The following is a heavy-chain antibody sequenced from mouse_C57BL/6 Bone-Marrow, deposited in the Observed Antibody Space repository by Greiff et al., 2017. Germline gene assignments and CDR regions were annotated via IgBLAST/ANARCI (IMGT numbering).Heavy chain of an antibody. CDR3: ARGDGYYPAGVAY. CDR1: GISITTGNYR. D-gene: IGHD2-3*01. J-gene: IGHJ3*01. V-gene: IGHV3-5*01. CDR2: IYYSGTI. Sequence: VQLKESGPGLVKPSQTVFLTCTVTGISITTGNYRWSWIRQFPGNKLEWIGYIYYSGTITYNPSLTRRTTITRDTPKNQFFLEMNSLTAEDTATYYCARGDGYYPAGVAYWGQGTLVTVSA.